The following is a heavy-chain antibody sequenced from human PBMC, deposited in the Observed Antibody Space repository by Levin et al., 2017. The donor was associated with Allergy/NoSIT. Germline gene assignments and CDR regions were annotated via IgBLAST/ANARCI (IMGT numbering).Heavy chain of an antibody. Sequence: GGSLRFSCAASGFTFRDYNMNWVRRAPGKGLEWVSSISSGSSFIYNADSVKGRFTISRDDAKNSVYLQMNSLRAEDTAVYYCARENIVAADWYFDLWGRGTLVSVSS. CDR2: ISSGSSFI. V-gene: IGHV3-21*01. CDR3: ARENIVAADWYFDL. D-gene: IGHD5-12*01. CDR1: GFTFRDYN. J-gene: IGHJ2*01.